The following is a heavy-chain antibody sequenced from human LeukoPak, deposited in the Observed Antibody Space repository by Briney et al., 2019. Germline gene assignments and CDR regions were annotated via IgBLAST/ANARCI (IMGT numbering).Heavy chain of an antibody. CDR2: INSDGSDT. J-gene: IGHJ4*02. V-gene: IGHV3-74*01. D-gene: IGHD5-18*01. CDR1: GFTFSSYW. Sequence: PGGSLRLSCAASGFTFSSYWMHWVRQAPGKGLVWVSRINSDGSDTNSADSVKGRFTISRDNAKNTVYLQMTSLRAEDTAVYYCVRGLGSGYSYAYGVYWGQGTLVTVSS. CDR3: VRGLGSGYSYAYGVY.